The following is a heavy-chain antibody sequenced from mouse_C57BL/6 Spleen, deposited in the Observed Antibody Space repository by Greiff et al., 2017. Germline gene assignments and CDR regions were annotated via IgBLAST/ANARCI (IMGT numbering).Heavy chain of an antibody. Sequence: EVKVVESEGGLVQPGSSMKLSCTASGFTFSDYYMAWVRQVPEKGLEWVANINYDGSSTYYLDSLKSRFIISRDNAKNILYLQMSSLKSEDTATYYCARGVGYGNYVGFAYWGQGTLVTVSA. CDR2: INYDGSST. CDR1: GFTFSDYY. V-gene: IGHV5-16*01. CDR3: ARGVGYGNYVGFAY. D-gene: IGHD2-1*01. J-gene: IGHJ3*01.